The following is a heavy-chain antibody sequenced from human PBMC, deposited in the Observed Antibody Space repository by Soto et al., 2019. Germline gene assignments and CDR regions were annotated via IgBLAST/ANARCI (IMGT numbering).Heavy chain of an antibody. V-gene: IGHV3-7*01. D-gene: IGHD1-20*01. CDR1: TFIVNTYW. J-gene: IGHJ4*02. CDR2: IKHDGSET. CDR3: VGDGNNWNDFDY. Sequence: DVQLVESGGGLVQPGGSLRLSCAAPTFIVNTYWMTWVRQAPGKGLEWVANIKHDGSETHYVDSVKGRFTISRDNAKRSLYLQMHSLRVEDTAVYYCVGDGNNWNDFDYWGQGTLVTVSS.